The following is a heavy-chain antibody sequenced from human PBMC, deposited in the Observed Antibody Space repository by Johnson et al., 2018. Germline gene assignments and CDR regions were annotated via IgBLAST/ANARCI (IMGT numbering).Heavy chain of an antibody. CDR1: GGSISSYY. D-gene: IGHD6-19*01. Sequence: QVQLQESGPGLVKPSETLSLTCTVSGGSISSYYWSWIRQPPGKGLEWIGYIYYSGRTNYNPSLKSRVTISVDKAKNQFSLKLSSVTAADTAFYYCAKAHRGHWLFPYYYYSMDVWGKVTTVTISS. CDR3: AKAHRGHWLFPYYYYSMDV. CDR2: IYYSGRT. J-gene: IGHJ6*03. V-gene: IGHV4-59*01.